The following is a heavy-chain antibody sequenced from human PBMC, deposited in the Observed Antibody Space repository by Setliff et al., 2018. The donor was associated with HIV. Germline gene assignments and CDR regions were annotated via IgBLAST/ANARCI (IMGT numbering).Heavy chain of an antibody. D-gene: IGHD2-2*01. CDR2: ISKSGDYS. CDR1: GFTFSDQY. V-gene: IGHV3-11*06. Sequence: GGSLRLSCAASGFTFSDQYMNWVSPAPGKGLEWVSYISKSGDYSNYADSVRGRFTISRDNAKNSLSLQMNSLRAEDTAVYYCARGEPTILVVPAAFFDYWCQGTLVTVSS. CDR3: ARGEPTILVVPAAFFDY. J-gene: IGHJ4*02.